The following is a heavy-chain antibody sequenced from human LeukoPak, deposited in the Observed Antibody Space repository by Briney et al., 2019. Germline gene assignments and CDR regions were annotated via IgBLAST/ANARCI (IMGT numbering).Heavy chain of an antibody. D-gene: IGHD1-26*01. J-gene: IGHJ3*02. CDR2: IYYSGST. Sequence: SETLSLTCTVSGGSISSGGYYWSWIRQHPGKGLERIGYIYYSGSTYYNPSLKSRVTISVDTSKNQFSLKLSSVTAADTAVYYCATSSGSYEQDAFDIWGQGTMVTVSS. V-gene: IGHV4-31*03. CDR1: GGSISSGGYY. CDR3: ATSSGSYEQDAFDI.